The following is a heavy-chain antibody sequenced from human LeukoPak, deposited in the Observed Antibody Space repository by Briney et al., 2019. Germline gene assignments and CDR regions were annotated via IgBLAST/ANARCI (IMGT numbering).Heavy chain of an antibody. Sequence: GGSLRLSCAASGFTFSSYTVHWVRQAPGKGLEWVAVISYDGSYKYYADSVKGRFTISRDNSKNTLYLQMNSLRAEDTAVYYCARESTFGGIIVRGNFDYWGQGTLVTVSS. D-gene: IGHD3-16*02. CDR2: ISYDGSYK. CDR1: GFTFSSYT. CDR3: ARESTFGGIIVRGNFDY. V-gene: IGHV3-30-3*01. J-gene: IGHJ4*02.